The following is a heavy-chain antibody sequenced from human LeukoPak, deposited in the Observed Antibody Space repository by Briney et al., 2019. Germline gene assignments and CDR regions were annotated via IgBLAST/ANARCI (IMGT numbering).Heavy chain of an antibody. CDR2: IYNSGST. D-gene: IGHD3-22*01. CDR1: GGSISSGGYY. V-gene: IGHV4-31*03. J-gene: IGHJ4*02. Sequence: SSETLSLTCTVSGGSISSGGYYWGWIRQHPGKGLEWIGYIYNSGSTYYNSSLKGRVTISLDMSKNQFSLKLSSVTAADTAIYYCAKTDSSGYYSDYWGQGTLVTVSS. CDR3: AKTDSSGYYSDY.